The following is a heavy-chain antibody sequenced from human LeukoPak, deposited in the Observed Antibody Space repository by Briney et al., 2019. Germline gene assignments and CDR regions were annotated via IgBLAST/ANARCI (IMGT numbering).Heavy chain of an antibody. CDR2: ISGGGGST. CDR3: AKENYYESSGYVDY. CDR1: GFTFSNYA. J-gene: IGHJ4*02. Sequence: GGSLRLSCAASGFTFSNYAMSWVRQAPGQGLEWVSAISGGGGSTFYADSVEGRFTVSRDNSKNTLYLQMNSLRAEDTAVYYCAKENYYESSGYVDYWGQGTLVTVSS. V-gene: IGHV3-23*01. D-gene: IGHD3-22*01.